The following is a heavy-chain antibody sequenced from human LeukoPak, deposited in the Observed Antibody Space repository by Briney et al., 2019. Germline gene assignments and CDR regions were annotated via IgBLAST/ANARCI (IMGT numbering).Heavy chain of an antibody. Sequence: GGSLRLSCAASGFPFSSYGMHWVRQAPGKGLEWVAFIRYDGSNKYYADSVKGRYTISRDNSKNTLYLQMNGLRAEDTAVYYCAKDRLTEDILTGYYYWGQGTLVTVSS. CDR3: AKDRLTEDILTGYYY. V-gene: IGHV3-30*02. D-gene: IGHD3-9*01. CDR2: IRYDGSNK. J-gene: IGHJ4*02. CDR1: GFPFSSYG.